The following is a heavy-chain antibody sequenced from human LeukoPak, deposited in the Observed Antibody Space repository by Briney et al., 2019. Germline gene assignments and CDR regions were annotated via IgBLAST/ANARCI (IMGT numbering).Heavy chain of an antibody. J-gene: IGHJ6*02. CDR2: TYYRSKWYN. CDR3: ARSPGYSGYDPRGRAYYYYGMDV. Sequence: SQTLSLTCAISGDSVLSNSAAWNWIRQSPSRGLEWLGRTYYRSKWYNDYAVSVKRRITINPDTSKNQFSLQLNSVTPEDTAVYYCARSPGYSGYDPRGRAYYYYGMDVWGQGTTVTVSS. V-gene: IGHV6-1*01. D-gene: IGHD5-12*01. CDR1: GDSVLSNSAA.